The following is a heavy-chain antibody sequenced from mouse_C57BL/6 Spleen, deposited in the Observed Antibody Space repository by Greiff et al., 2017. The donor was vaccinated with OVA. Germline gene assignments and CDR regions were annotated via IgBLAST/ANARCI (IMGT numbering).Heavy chain of an antibody. J-gene: IGHJ1*03. CDR3: ARPSVYFDV. CDR1: GFTFSSYA. V-gene: IGHV5-4*01. CDR2: ISDGGSYT. Sequence: EVQGVESGGGLVKPGGSLKLSCAASGFTFSSYAMSWVRQTPEKRLEWVATISDGGSYTYYPDNVKGRFTISRDNAKNNLYLQMSHLKSEDTAMYYCARPSVYFDVWGTGTTVTVSS.